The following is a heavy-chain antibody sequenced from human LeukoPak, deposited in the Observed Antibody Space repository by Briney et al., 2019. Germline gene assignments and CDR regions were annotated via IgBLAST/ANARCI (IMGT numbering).Heavy chain of an antibody. Sequence: GGSLRLSCAASGFTFSSFGVHWVGQAPGKGLEWVAFIRYDGSNKYYADSVKGRFTISRDNSNNTLYLQMNSVRAEDTAVYYCAKNHRGGDNPPYFDYWGKGTLVTVSS. D-gene: IGHD4-17*01. J-gene: IGHJ4*02. CDR2: IRYDGSNK. V-gene: IGHV3-30*02. CDR3: AKNHRGGDNPPYFDY. CDR1: GFTFSSFG.